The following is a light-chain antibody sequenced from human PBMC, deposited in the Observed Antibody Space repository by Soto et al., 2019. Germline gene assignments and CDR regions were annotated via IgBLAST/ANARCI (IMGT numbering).Light chain of an antibody. Sequence: QAPSTLSVSPGESGTLSGRASQSVSSNLAWYQQKPGQAHRLFIYGASNRATGIPARFSGSGSGTEFTLTISSLQSEDFAVYYCQQHNNWTEITFGQGTRLENK. CDR2: GAS. CDR1: QSVSSN. J-gene: IGKJ5*01. V-gene: IGKV3D-15*01. CDR3: QQHNNWTEIT.